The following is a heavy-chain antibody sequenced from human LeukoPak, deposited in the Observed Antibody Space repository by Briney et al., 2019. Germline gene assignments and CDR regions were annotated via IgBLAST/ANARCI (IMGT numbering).Heavy chain of an antibody. V-gene: IGHV4-59*01. Sequence: PSETLSLTCTVSGGSISSYYWSWIRQPPGKGLEWIGYIYYSGSTNYNPSLKGRVTISVDTSKNQFSLKLTSVTAADTAVYFCARGRVSSSTWYSTYYYFFYMDFWGKGTTVTVSS. CDR1: GGSISSYY. CDR2: IYYSGST. J-gene: IGHJ6*03. CDR3: ARGRVSSSTWYSTYYYFFYMDF. D-gene: IGHD4-11*01.